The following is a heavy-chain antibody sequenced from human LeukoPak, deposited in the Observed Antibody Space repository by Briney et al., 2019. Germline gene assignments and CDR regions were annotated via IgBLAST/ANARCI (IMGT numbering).Heavy chain of an antibody. CDR3: ARDGWEYSSSSAWFDP. D-gene: IGHD6-6*01. CDR2: IIPIFGTA. CDR1: GGTFSSYA. V-gene: IGHV1-69*06. Sequence: ASVKVSCKASGGTFSSYAISWVRQAPGQGLEWMGGIIPIFGTANYAQKFQGRVTITADKSTSTAYMELSSLRSEDTAVYYCARDGWEYSSSSAWFDPWGQGTLVTVSS. J-gene: IGHJ5*02.